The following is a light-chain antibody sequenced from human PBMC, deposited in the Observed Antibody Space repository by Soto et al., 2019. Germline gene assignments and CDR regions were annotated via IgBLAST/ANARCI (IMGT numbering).Light chain of an antibody. V-gene: IGKV2D-29*01. CDR3: MQSIQPPIT. Sequence: ASTSLCSSRSLLRSDAYTYLYWYLQKPGQPPQLLIYEVSSRFAGVPERFSGSGSGTDFTLKISLVEAEDVVVYYCMQSIQPPITFGQGTRLEIK. J-gene: IGKJ5*01. CDR1: RSLLRSDAYTY. CDR2: EVS.